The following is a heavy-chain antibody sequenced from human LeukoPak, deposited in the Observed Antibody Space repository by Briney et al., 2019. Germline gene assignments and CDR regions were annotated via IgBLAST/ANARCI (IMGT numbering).Heavy chain of an antibody. Sequence: GASVKVSCKASGYTFTGYYMHWVRQAPGQGLEWMGRINPNSGGTNYAQKFQGRVTMTRDTSISTAYMELSRLRSEDTAVYYCASAYLVATGSHVDYFDYWGQGTLVTVSS. V-gene: IGHV1-2*06. CDR3: ASAYLVATGSHVDYFDY. J-gene: IGHJ4*02. CDR2: INPNSGGT. CDR1: GYTFTGYY. D-gene: IGHD5-12*01.